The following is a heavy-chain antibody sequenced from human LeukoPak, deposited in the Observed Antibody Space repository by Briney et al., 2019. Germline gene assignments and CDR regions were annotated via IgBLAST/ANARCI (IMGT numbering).Heavy chain of an antibody. V-gene: IGHV1-46*01. CDR2: INPSGGST. CDR3: ARVRAAGPYGMDV. CDR1: GYTFTNYH. J-gene: IGHJ6*02. D-gene: IGHD6-13*01. Sequence: ASLKVSCKASGYTFTNYHMHWVRQAPGQGLEWMGIINPSGGSTNYAQKFQGRVTMTRDTSTSTVYLELSSLRSEDTAVYYCARVRAAGPYGMDVWGQGTTVAVSS.